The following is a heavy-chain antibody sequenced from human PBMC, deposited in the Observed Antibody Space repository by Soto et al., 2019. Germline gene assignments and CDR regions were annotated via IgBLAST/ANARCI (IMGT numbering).Heavy chain of an antibody. J-gene: IGHJ3*02. CDR3: ARKGAVENAFDI. V-gene: IGHV3-23*01. D-gene: IGHD6-19*01. Sequence: SLRLSCAASGFTFSSYAMSCVRQAPGEGLEWVSAISTSGANPYYADSVKGRFTISRDNSKNTLYLQMNSLRAEDTAVYYCARKGAVENAFDIWGQGTMVTVSS. CDR2: ISTSGANP. CDR1: GFTFSSYA.